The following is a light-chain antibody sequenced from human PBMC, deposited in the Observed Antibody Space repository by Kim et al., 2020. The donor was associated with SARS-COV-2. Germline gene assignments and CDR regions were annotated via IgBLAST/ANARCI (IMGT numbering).Light chain of an antibody. CDR1: SSDVGGYNY. Sequence: QSALTQPPSASGSPGQSVTISCTGTSSDVGGYNYVSWYQQHPGKAPKLMIYEVSKRPSGVPDRFSDSKSGNTASLTVSGLQAEDEADYYCSSYAGSNNRVFGGGTQLTVL. J-gene: IGLJ3*02. CDR3: SSYAGSNNRV. V-gene: IGLV2-8*01. CDR2: EVS.